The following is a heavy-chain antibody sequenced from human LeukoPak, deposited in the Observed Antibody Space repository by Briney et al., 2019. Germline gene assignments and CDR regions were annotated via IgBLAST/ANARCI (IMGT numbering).Heavy chain of an antibody. V-gene: IGHV3-7*04. Sequence: GGSLRLSCAASGFTFRSYWMSWVRQAPGMGLEWVANIKQDGSEKYYVDSVKGRFTISRDNAKNSLYLQMNSLRAEDTAVYYCARVDGSGYWGVDYWGQGTLVTVSS. CDR2: IKQDGSEK. CDR1: GFTFRSYW. J-gene: IGHJ4*02. D-gene: IGHD3-22*01. CDR3: ARVDGSGYWGVDY.